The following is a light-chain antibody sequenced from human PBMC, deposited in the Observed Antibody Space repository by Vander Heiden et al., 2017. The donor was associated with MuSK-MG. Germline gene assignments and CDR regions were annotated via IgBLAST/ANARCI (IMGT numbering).Light chain of an antibody. Sequence: QSALTQPASVSGSPGQSITISCTGTSSDVGSYNLVSWYQQHPGKAHKLMIYEVSKRPSGVSNRFSGSKSGNTASLTISGLQTEDEADYYCCSYAGSSTVVFGGGTKLTVL. V-gene: IGLV2-23*02. CDR2: EVS. CDR1: SSDVGSYNL. J-gene: IGLJ2*01. CDR3: CSYAGSSTVV.